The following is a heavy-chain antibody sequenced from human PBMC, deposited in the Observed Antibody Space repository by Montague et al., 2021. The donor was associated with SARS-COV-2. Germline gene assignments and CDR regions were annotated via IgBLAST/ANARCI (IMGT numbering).Heavy chain of an antibody. CDR1: GGSFSGYY. J-gene: IGHJ6*02. CDR2: INHSGST. CDR3: ARGSWHIVVVTAIRDGYYGMDV. Sequence: SETLSLTCAVDGGSFSGYYWSWIRQPPGKGLEWIGEINHSGSTNYNPPLKSRVTISVDTSKNQFSLKLSSVTAADTAVYYCARGSWHIVVVTAIRDGYYGMDVWGQGTTVTVSS. D-gene: IGHD2-21*02. V-gene: IGHV4-34*01.